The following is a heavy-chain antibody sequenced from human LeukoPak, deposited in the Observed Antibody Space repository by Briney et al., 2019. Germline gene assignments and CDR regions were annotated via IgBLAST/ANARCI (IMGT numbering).Heavy chain of an antibody. Sequence: ASVKVSCEASGYTFTGYYMHWVRQAPGQGLEWMGWINPNSGGTNYAQKFQGRVTMTRDTSISTAYMELSRLRSDDTAVYYCARVHSWGSYRYFDYWGQGTLVTVSS. CDR2: INPNSGGT. CDR3: ARVHSWGSYRYFDY. D-gene: IGHD3-16*02. J-gene: IGHJ4*02. V-gene: IGHV1-2*02. CDR1: GYTFTGYY.